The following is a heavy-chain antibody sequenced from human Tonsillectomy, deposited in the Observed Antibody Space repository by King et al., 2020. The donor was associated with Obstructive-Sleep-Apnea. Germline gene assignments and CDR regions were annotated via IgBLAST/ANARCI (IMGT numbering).Heavy chain of an antibody. J-gene: IGHJ6*02. CDR1: GLSFRTSA. CDR2: ISNVGCNK. Sequence: VQLVESGGGVVQPGGSLRLSCAASGLSFRTSAMDWVRQAPGKGLEWVAFISNVGCNKNYADSVKGRCTISRDNSKNTLYLEMNSLRPEDTALYYCARGLDYGMDVWGQGTTVTVSS. CDR3: ARGLDYGMDV. V-gene: IGHV3-30*04. D-gene: IGHD3-16*01.